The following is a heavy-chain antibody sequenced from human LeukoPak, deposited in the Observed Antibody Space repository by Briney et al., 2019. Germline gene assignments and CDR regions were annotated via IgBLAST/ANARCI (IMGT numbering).Heavy chain of an antibody. D-gene: IGHD6-25*01. J-gene: IGHJ4*02. CDR1: GGSISSHY. CDR2: IYYSGST. CDR3: ARSLAAATYYFDY. V-gene: IGHV4-59*11. Sequence: PSETLSLTCTVSGGSISSHYWRWIRQPPGKGLVWIGHIYYSGSTNYNPSLKSRVTISVDPSKNQFSLKLSSVTAADTALYHCARSLAAATYYFDYWGQGALVSVSS.